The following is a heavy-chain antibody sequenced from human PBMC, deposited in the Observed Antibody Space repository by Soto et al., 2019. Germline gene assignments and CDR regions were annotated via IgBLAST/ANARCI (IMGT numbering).Heavy chain of an antibody. CDR3: ARDDVSRYSSGRYGMDV. D-gene: IGHD6-19*01. CDR1: GYTFTSYG. J-gene: IGHJ6*02. Sequence: ASVKVSCKASGYTFTSYGISWVRQAPGQGLEWMGWISAYNGNTNYAQKLQGRVTMTTDTSTSTAYMELRSLRSDDTAVYYCARDDVSRYSSGRYGMDVWGQGTTVTISS. CDR2: ISAYNGNT. V-gene: IGHV1-18*01.